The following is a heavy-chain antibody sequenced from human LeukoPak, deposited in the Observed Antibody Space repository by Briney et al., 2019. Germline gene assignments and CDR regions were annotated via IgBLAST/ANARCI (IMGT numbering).Heavy chain of an antibody. Sequence: GGSLRLSCAASGFTVSSNYMTWVRQAPAKGLEWVSIIYAGGMTYYADSVKGRFTISRDNSKNMLYLQMSSLRAADTAVYYCARGTSRTSPLSGYYRGYFDYWGKGTLVTVSS. CDR2: IYAGGMT. V-gene: IGHV3-66*02. CDR3: ARGTSRTSPLSGYYRGYFDY. J-gene: IGHJ4*02. CDR1: GFTVSSNY. D-gene: IGHD3-3*01.